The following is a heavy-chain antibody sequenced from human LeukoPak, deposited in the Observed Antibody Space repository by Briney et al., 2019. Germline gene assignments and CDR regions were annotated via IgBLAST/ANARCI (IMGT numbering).Heavy chain of an antibody. CDR1: ACHFTNYW. V-gene: IGHV5-51*01. CDR2: IYPGDSDT. D-gene: IGHD6-13*01. CDR3: ASVAEAGPFDY. J-gene: IGHJ4*02. Sequence: GASLQISCKGSACHFTNYWIGWVRQLPGKGLEGMGIIYPGDSDTRYSPSFQGQVTISADKSISTAYLQWSSLQASDTAMYYCASVAEAGPFDYWGQGTLVTVSS.